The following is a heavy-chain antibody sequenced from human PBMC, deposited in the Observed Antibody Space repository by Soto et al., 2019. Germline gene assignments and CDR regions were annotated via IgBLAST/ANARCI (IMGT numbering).Heavy chain of an antibody. J-gene: IGHJ4*02. Sequence: EGHLVESGGALAQPGGSLRLSCAASGFTFRTYWMSWVRQAPGKGLEWVANINEDGSETYYVVSVKGRFTMSRDSAKNSLFLQMNSLRAEDTALYYCARGGGIGTVDYWGQGTLVTVSS. CDR3: ARGGGIGTVDY. D-gene: IGHD2-8*02. V-gene: IGHV3-7*05. CDR1: GFTFRTYW. CDR2: INEDGSET.